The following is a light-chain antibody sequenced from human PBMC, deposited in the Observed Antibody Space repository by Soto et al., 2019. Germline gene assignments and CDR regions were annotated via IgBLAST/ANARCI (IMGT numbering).Light chain of an antibody. CDR1: QSISSW. CDR3: QKRHNWPIN. V-gene: IGKV1-5*03. CDR2: KAS. Sequence: DIQITHSPCTRSASVVDRVTITCRASQSISSWLAWYQQKPGKAPKLLIYKASSLESGVPSRFSGSGSGTEFTLTISSLEPADFGIYYCQKRHNWPINFGQGTRLEIK. J-gene: IGKJ5*01.